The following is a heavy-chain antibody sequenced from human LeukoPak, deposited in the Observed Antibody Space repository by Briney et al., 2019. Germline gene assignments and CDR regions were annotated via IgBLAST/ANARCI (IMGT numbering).Heavy chain of an antibody. CDR3: ARGYSYGIYYYYYGMDV. D-gene: IGHD5-18*01. J-gene: IGHJ6*02. Sequence: SETLSLTCAVYGGSFSGYYWSWIRQPPGKGLEWIGEINHSGSTNYNPSLKSRVTISVDTSKNQFSLKLSSVTAADTAVYYCARGYSYGIYYYYYGMDVWGQGTTVTVSS. V-gene: IGHV4-34*01. CDR1: GGSFSGYY. CDR2: INHSGST.